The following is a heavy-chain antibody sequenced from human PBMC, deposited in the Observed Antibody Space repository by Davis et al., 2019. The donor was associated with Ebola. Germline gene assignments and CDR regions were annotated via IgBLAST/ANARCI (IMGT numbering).Heavy chain of an antibody. CDR2: ISWNSGSI. CDR3: ANYDFWSGYLDY. D-gene: IGHD3-3*01. Sequence: PGGSLRLSCAASGFTFDDYAMHWVRQAPGKGLEWVSGISWNSGSIGYADSVKGRFTISRDNSKNTLYLQMNSLRAEDTAVYYCANYDFWSGYLDYWGQGTLVTVSS. CDR1: GFTFDDYA. J-gene: IGHJ4*02. V-gene: IGHV3-9*01.